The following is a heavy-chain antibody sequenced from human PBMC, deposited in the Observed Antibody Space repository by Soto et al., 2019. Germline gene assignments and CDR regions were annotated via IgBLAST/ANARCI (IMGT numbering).Heavy chain of an antibody. D-gene: IGHD3-22*01. CDR2: INPNSGGT. CDR1: GYTFSGYY. CDR3: ARDKTVLGDYYVCSGPGVRDSQTGMVA. J-gene: IGHJ6*02. Sequence: ASVKVSCKASGYTFSGYYMHWVRQAPGQGLEWMGWINPNSGGTNYAQKFQGWVTMTRDTSISTAYMELSRLRSDDTAVYYCARDKTVLGDYYVCSGPGVRDSQTGMVAWGQGITVTV. V-gene: IGHV1-2*04.